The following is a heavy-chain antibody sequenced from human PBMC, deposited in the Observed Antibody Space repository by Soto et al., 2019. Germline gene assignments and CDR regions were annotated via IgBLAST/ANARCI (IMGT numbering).Heavy chain of an antibody. CDR1: GFTFSSYS. D-gene: IGHD3-10*01. V-gene: IGHV3-48*01. CDR3: AKDRETAWFPDF. CDR2: ISSSSSTI. Sequence: GGSLRLSCAASGFTFSSYSMNWVRQAPGKGLEWVSYISSSSSTIYYADSVKGRFTISRDNARKTLYLQMDGLRAEDTAIYYCAKDRETAWFPDFWGQGALVTVSS. J-gene: IGHJ4*02.